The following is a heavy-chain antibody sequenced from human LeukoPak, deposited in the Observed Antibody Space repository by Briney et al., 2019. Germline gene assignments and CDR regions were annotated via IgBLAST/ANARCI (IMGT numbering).Heavy chain of an antibody. CDR3: ARDSSGRIDY. CDR1: GGSISSSSYY. J-gene: IGHJ4*02. Sequence: SETLSLTCTVSGGSISSSSYYWGWIRQPPGKGLEWIGSIYYSGSTYYNPSLKSRVTISVDTSKNQFSLKLSSATAADTAVYYCARDSSGRIDYWGQGTLVTVSS. V-gene: IGHV4-39*07. CDR2: IYYSGST. D-gene: IGHD6-19*01.